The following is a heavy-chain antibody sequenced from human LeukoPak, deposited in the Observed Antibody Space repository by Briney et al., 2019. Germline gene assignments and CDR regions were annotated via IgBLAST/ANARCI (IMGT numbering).Heavy chain of an antibody. CDR1: GGSISSYY. J-gene: IGHJ4*02. CDR3: ARLWSPWFGDSPTDY. D-gene: IGHD3-10*01. V-gene: IGHV4-59*08. CDR2: IYYSGST. Sequence: SETLSLTCTVSGGSISSYYWSWIRQPPGKGLEWIGYIYYSGSTNHNPSLKSRVTISVDTSKNQFSLKLSSVTAADTAVYYCARLWSPWFGDSPTDYWGQGTLVTVSS.